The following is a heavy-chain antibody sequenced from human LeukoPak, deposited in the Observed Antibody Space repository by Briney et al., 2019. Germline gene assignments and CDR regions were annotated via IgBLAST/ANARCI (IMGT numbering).Heavy chain of an antibody. V-gene: IGHV3-9*01. D-gene: IGHD3/OR15-3a*01. CDR1: GFIFHDYA. CDR3: AKVGPDYFYMDV. CDR2: IDWNSGSI. J-gene: IGHJ6*03. Sequence: PGGSLRLSCAASGFIFHDYAMHWVRQAPGKGLEGVSGIDWNSGSIGYADSVKGRFTISRDNAKKSLYLQMNSLRAEDTALYYCAKVGPDYFYMDVWGKGTTVTVSS.